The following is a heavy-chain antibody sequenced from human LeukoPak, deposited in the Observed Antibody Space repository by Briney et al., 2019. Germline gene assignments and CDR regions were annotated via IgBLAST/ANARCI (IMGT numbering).Heavy chain of an antibody. Sequence: PGGSLRLSCAASGFTFSSYEMNWVRQAPGKGLERVSNISSSGSTIYYADSVKGRFTISRDNAKNSLYLRMNSLRAEDTAVYYCAELGITMIGGVWGKGTTVTISS. J-gene: IGHJ6*04. D-gene: IGHD3-10*02. CDR1: GFTFSSYE. CDR3: AELGITMIGGV. CDR2: ISSSGSTI. V-gene: IGHV3-48*03.